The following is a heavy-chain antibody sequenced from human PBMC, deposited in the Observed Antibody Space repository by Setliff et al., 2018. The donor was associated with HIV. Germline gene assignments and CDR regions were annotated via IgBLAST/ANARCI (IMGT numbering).Heavy chain of an antibody. J-gene: IGHJ1*01. V-gene: IGHV4-59*12. D-gene: IGHD6-13*01. CDR3: ARVPTSSWYVTTQRTKEYFHH. Sequence: SETLSLTCTVSGGSISGYYWNWIRQPPGKRLEWIGYIYYNGSTNYNPSLKSRVTISVDTSKNQFSLRLSSVTAADTAIYYCARVPTSSWYVTTQRTKEYFHHWGQGTLVTVSS. CDR1: GGSISGYY. CDR2: IYYNGST.